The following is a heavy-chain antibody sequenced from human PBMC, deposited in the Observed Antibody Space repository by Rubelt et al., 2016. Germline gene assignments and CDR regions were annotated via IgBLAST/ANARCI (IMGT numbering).Heavy chain of an antibody. CDR3: ARDRVVVAARRTSMPNGDGLCAY. CDR1: GYTFTSYG. CDR2: ISAYNGNT. D-gene: IGHD6-6*01. V-gene: IGHV1-18*01. J-gene: IGHJ4*02. Sequence: QVQLVQSGAEVKKPGASVKVSCKASGYTFTSYGISWVRQAPGQGLEWMGWISAYNGNTNYAQKLQGRVTMTTYTSPGTAYRGLRSLRSDDTAGYYCARDRVVVAARRTSMPNGDGLCAYWGQGTLVTVSS.